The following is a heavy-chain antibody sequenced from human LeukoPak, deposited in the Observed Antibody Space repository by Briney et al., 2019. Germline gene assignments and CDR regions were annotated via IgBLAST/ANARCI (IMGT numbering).Heavy chain of an antibody. CDR2: ISWNSGSI. V-gene: IGHV3-9*01. CDR1: GFTFDDYA. D-gene: IGHD3-22*01. J-gene: IGHJ6*03. CDR3: AKGAYYYDSSGYPGYMDV. Sequence: GGSLRLSRAASGFTFDDYAMHWVRQAPGKGLEWVSGISWNSGSIGYADSVKGRFTISRDNAKNSLYLQMNSLRAEDTALYYCAKGAYYYDSSGYPGYMDVWGKGTTVTVSS.